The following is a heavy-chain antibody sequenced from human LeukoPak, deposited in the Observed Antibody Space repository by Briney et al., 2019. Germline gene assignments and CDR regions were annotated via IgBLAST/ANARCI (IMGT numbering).Heavy chain of an antibody. D-gene: IGHD3-22*01. Sequence: PSETLSLTCTVSGGSISSSSYYWGWIRQPPGKGLEWIGSIYYSGSTYYNPSINSRVTISVATSKNQFSLKLSSVTAADMAVYYCARYSYDSSGGEKYYFDYWGQGTLVTVSS. CDR1: GGSISSSSYY. CDR3: ARYSYDSSGGEKYYFDY. V-gene: IGHV4-39*07. CDR2: IYYSGST. J-gene: IGHJ4*02.